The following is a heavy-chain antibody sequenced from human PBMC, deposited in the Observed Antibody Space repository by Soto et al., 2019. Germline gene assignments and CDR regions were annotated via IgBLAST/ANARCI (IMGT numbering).Heavy chain of an antibody. V-gene: IGHV4-39*01. J-gene: IGHJ6*02. CDR2: IYYSGST. CDR1: GGSISSSSYY. CDR3: ARRLYYDSSGFEGGGMDV. Sequence: SETLSLTCTVSGGSISSSSYYWGWIRQPPGKGLEWIGSIYYSGSTYYNQSLKSRVTISVDTSKNQFSLKLSSVTAADTAVYFFARRLYYDSSGFEGGGMDVWGQGTTVTVSS. D-gene: IGHD3-22*01.